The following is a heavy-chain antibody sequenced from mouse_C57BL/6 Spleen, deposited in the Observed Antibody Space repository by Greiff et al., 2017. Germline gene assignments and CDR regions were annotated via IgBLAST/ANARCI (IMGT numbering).Heavy chain of an antibody. D-gene: IGHD1-1*01. J-gene: IGHJ3*01. CDR1: GYTFTDYE. Sequence: QVQLQQSGAELVRPGASVTLSCKASGYTFTDYEMHWVKQTPVHGLEWIGAIDPETGGTDYNQQFKGKAILTADKSTSTAYMARRTLTAEDSAVYYCTREYYGSGFSWFAYWGQGTLVTVSA. CDR2: IDPETGGT. V-gene: IGHV1-15*01. CDR3: TREYYGSGFSWFAY.